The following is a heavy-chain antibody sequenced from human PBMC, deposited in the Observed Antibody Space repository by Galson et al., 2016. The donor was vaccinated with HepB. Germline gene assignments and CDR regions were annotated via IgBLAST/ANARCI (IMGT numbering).Heavy chain of an antibody. CDR2: ISSDGSNK. V-gene: IGHV3-30*04. D-gene: IGHD1-26*01. Sequence: SLRLSCAASGFTLSNYAMHWVRQAPGKGLEWVAIISSDGSNKYYADTVKGRFTISRDNSTNTMYLQMNSLRVDDTAGFYCASDQRWVVGATEGEYSYYYGMDVWGQGTTVTVSS. J-gene: IGHJ6*02. CDR1: GFTLSNYA. CDR3: ASDQRWVVGATEGEYSYYYGMDV.